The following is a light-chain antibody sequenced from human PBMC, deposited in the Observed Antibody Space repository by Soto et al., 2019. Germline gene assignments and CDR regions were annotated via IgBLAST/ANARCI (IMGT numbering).Light chain of an antibody. CDR2: EVS. V-gene: IGLV2-14*01. J-gene: IGLJ1*01. CDR3: TSYTRDTSLV. CDR1: SSDVGTYNY. Sequence: QSALTQPASVSGSPGQSITISCTGTSSDVGTYNYVSWYQHHPGKAPKLIIYEVSNRPSGVSNRFSGSKSGSTASLTISGLQAEDEADYHCTSYTRDTSLVFGNGTKLTV.